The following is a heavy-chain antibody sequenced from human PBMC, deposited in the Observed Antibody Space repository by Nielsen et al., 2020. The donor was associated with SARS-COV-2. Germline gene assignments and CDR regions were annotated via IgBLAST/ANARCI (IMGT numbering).Heavy chain of an antibody. CDR1: GFTFDDYA. J-gene: IGHJ4*02. CDR2: ISWNSGSI. D-gene: IGHD3-9*01. CDR3: ASFDYFDY. V-gene: IGHV3-9*01. Sequence: GGSLRLSCAASGFTFDDYAMHWVRQAPGKGLEWVSGISWNSGSIGYADSVKGRFTISRDNAKNSLYLQMNSLRAEDTALYYCASFDYFDYWGQGTLVTVSS.